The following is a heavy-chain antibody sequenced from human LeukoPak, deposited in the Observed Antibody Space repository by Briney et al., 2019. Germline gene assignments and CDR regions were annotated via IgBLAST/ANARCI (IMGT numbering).Heavy chain of an antibody. J-gene: IGHJ6*02. CDR1: GYTFTGYY. CDR2: INPNSGGT. V-gene: IGHV1-2*02. CDR3: ARGQVAGAYYYYGMDV. Sequence: ASLKVSCKASGYTFTGYYMHWVRQAPGQGLEWMGCINPNSGGTNYAQKFQGRVTMTRDTSISTAYMELSRLRSDDTAVYYCARGQVAGAYYYYGMDVWGQGTTVTVSS. D-gene: IGHD6-19*01.